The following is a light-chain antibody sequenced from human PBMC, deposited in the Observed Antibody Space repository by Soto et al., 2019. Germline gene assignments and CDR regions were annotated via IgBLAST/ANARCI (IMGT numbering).Light chain of an antibody. CDR3: QQFFSAVLT. CDR2: GAS. Sequence: DIQLNQSPSSLSASLGDSITITCRASETISTFLNWYQVQPGKAPRLLVYGASYLQVGVPVRFRASGSGTLFTLTIDNLQREDLASYFCQQFFSAVLTFGGGTRVDI. V-gene: IGKV1-39*01. CDR1: ETISTF. J-gene: IGKJ4*01.